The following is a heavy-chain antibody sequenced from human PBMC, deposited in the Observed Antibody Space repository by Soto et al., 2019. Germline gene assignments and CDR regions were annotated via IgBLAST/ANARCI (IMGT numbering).Heavy chain of an antibody. CDR1: GFTFSIYG. CDR2: ISYDGSKK. D-gene: IGHD3-3*01. V-gene: IGHV3-30*18. J-gene: IGHJ4*02. Sequence: QVQLVESGGGVVQPGRSLRLSCAASGFTFSIYGMHWVRQAPGKGLEWVAVISYDGSKKYYADSVKGRFTISRDNSKNTLYLQMNSLRGEDTAVYYCAKETVEYYFDYWGQGTLVTVCS. CDR3: AKETVEYYFDY.